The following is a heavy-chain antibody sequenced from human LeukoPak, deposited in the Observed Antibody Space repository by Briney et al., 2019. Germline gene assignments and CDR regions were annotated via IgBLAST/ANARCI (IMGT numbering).Heavy chain of an antibody. CDR3: ARGRTAKVLLWFGELFPKRDAFDI. CDR1: GYTFTSYG. D-gene: IGHD3-10*01. Sequence: ASVKVSCKASGYTFTSYGISWVRQAPGQGLEWMGWMNPNSGNTGYAQKFQGRVTMTRNTSISTAYMELSSLRSEDTAVYYCARGRTAKVLLWFGELFPKRDAFDIWGQGTMVTVSS. CDR2: MNPNSGNT. V-gene: IGHV1-8*02. J-gene: IGHJ3*02.